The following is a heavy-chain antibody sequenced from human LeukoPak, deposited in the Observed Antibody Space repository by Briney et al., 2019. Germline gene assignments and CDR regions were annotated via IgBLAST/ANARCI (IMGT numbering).Heavy chain of an antibody. CDR1: GVSISSSEW. V-gene: IGHV4-4*02. Sequence: SETQSLTCAVSGVSISSSEWWIWVRQPPGQGLEWIGEIHRDGRTRYNPSLKSRVTMSIDYSKNQFSLKVSSVTAADTAIYYCGKTDIYFNPIDYWGPGSLVTVSS. CDR3: GKTDIYFNPIDY. CDR2: IHRDGRT. J-gene: IGHJ4*02. D-gene: IGHD3-9*01.